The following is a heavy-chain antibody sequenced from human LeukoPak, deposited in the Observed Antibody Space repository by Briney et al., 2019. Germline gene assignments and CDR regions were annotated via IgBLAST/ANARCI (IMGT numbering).Heavy chain of an antibody. D-gene: IGHD2-2*02. CDR3: ARGGSCSSTSCYSYYYYGMDV. V-gene: IGHV3-74*01. Sequence: GGSLRLSCAASGFTFSSYWMHWVRHDPGKGLVWVSRINSVGGSTSYADSVKGRFTISRDNAKNTLCLQMNSLRAEDTAVYYCARGGSCSSTSCYSYYYYGMDVWGQGTTVSVP. J-gene: IGHJ6*02. CDR1: GFTFSSYW. CDR2: INSVGGST.